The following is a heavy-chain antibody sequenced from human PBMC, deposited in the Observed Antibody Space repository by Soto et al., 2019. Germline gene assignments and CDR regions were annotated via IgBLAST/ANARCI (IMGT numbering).Heavy chain of an antibody. Sequence: FGTPSLTCTVACWSLTSYYWSWIRQPPGKGLEWIGYIYDSGSTNYNPSLKSRVTISVDTSKNQFSLKLTSVTAADTAVYYCAAPPRYWGQGTLVTVSS. CDR1: CWSLTSYY. V-gene: IGHV4-59*01. CDR3: AAPPRY. CDR2: IYDSGST. D-gene: IGHD6-6*01. J-gene: IGHJ4*02.